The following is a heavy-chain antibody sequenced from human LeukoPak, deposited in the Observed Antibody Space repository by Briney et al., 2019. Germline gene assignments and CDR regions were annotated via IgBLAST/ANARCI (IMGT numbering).Heavy chain of an antibody. V-gene: IGHV1-69*05. CDR2: IIPIFGTA. CDR3: AIDSTRYEIAARQGYYYYMYV. CDR1: GGTFSSYA. D-gene: IGHD6-6*01. Sequence: SVKVSCKASGGTFSSYAISWVRLAPGQGLEWMGGIIPIFGTANYAQKFQGRVTITTDESTSTAYMELSSLRSEDTAVYYCAIDSTRYEIAARQGYYYYMYVWGKGTTVTVSS. J-gene: IGHJ6*03.